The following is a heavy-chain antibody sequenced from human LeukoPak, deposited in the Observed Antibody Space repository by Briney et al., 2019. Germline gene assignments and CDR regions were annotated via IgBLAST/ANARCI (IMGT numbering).Heavy chain of an antibody. Sequence: GGSLRLSCAASGFTFSSYGMHWVRQAPGKGLEWVAFIRYDGSNKYYADSVKGRFTISRDNSKNTLYLQMNSLRAEDTAVYYCAKDYYDSSGPEEYNWFDPWGQGTLVTVSS. CDR2: IRYDGSNK. CDR3: AKDYYDSSGPEEYNWFDP. J-gene: IGHJ5*02. V-gene: IGHV3-30*02. CDR1: GFTFSSYG. D-gene: IGHD3-22*01.